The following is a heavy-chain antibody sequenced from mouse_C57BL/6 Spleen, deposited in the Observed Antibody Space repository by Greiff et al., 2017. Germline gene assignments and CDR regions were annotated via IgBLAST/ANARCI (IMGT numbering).Heavy chain of an antibody. CDR2: IDPATGGT. V-gene: IGHV1-15*01. D-gene: IGHD1-1*01. CDR3: TRYYGSSYFDY. J-gene: IGHJ2*01. Sequence: QVQLQQSGAELVRPGASVTLSCKASGYTFTDYEMHWVKPTPVHGLEWIGAIDPATGGTAYNQKFKGKAILTADKSSSTAYMELRSLTSEDSAVHYCTRYYGSSYFDYWGQGTTLTVSS. CDR1: GYTFTDYE.